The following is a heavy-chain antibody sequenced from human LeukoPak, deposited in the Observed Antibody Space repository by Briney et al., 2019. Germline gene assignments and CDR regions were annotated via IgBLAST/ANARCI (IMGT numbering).Heavy chain of an antibody. CDR1: GGTFSSYA. Sequence: GASVKVSCKASGGTFSSYAISWVRQAPGQGLEWMGRIIPILGIANYAQKFQGRVTITADTSTSTAYMELSSLSSDDTAVYYCARSYTVAVFEVGVLGFWGQGTLVTVSS. V-gene: IGHV1-69*04. J-gene: IGHJ4*02. CDR2: IIPILGIA. CDR3: ARSYTVAVFEVGVLGF. D-gene: IGHD2-2*01.